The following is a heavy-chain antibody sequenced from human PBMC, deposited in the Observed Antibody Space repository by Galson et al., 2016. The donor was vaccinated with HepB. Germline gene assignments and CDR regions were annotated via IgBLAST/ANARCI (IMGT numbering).Heavy chain of an antibody. CDR3: ASDAYNTGWDGNHLSGMDV. D-gene: IGHD6-19*01. J-gene: IGHJ6*02. V-gene: IGHV3-30-3*01. CDR1: GFTFSTYA. CDR2: VSYDGSDG. Sequence: SLRLSCAASGFTFSTYAMHWVRQAPDKGLEWVAGVSYDGSDGSYADSVKGRYTFSRDNSKNTLDLQMNSLSPDDTACYYCASDAYNTGWDGNHLSGMDVWGQGTTVTVSS.